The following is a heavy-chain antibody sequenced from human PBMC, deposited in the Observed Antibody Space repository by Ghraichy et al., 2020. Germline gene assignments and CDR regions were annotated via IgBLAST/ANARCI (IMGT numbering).Heavy chain of an antibody. D-gene: IGHD3-10*01. J-gene: IGHJ6*02. Sequence: SETLSLTCTVSGGSISSSSYYWGWIRQPPGKGLEWIGSIYYSGSTYYNPSLKSRVTISVDTSKNQFSLKLSSVTAADTAVYYCASINYGSGNYYIPPSYYYYGLDVWGQGTTVTVSS. V-gene: IGHV4-39*01. CDR1: GGSISSSSYY. CDR3: ASINYGSGNYYIPPSYYYYGLDV. CDR2: IYYSGST.